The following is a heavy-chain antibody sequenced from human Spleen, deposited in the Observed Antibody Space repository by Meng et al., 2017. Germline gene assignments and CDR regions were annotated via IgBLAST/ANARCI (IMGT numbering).Heavy chain of an antibody. J-gene: IGHJ4*02. Sequence: EVQLVESGGGLVNPGGFLRLSCAVSGFTFSDAWMSWVRQAPGKGLVWVSRMNEDGRTISYAGSVKGRFTISRDSASNTLYLQMNTLRVEDTAVYYCTRDFGGKSDFWGQGTLVTVSS. D-gene: IGHD2-15*01. CDR3: TRDFGGKSDF. CDR2: MNEDGRTI. CDR1: GFTFSDAW. V-gene: IGHV3-74*01.